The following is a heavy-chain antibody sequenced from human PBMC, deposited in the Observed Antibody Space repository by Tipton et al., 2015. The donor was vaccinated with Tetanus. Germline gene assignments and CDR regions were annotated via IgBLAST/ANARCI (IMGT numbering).Heavy chain of an antibody. Sequence: GSLRLSCVASGLPFSDFAMTWVRQAPGKGLDWVSTISVSGTTYNADSVKGRFTISRDNSLNTLYLQMNSLRADDTAIYYCAKEALGVLNLWGKGTTVIVSS. D-gene: IGHD1-14*01. CDR2: ISVSGTT. V-gene: IGHV3-23*01. J-gene: IGHJ6*04. CDR3: AKEALGVLNL. CDR1: GLPFSDFA.